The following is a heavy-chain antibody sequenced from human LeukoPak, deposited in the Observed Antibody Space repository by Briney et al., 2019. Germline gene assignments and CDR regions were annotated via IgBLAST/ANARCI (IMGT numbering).Heavy chain of an antibody. D-gene: IGHD4-17*01. CDR3: ARDLVTVTKGFDI. V-gene: IGHV4-39*02. CDR2: IYYSGTT. Sequence: NPSETLSLTCTVSGGSISSGRFYWGWIRQPPGKGLEWIGSIYYSGTTYYNPSLKSRVTISVDTSKNHFSLKLSSVTAADTSVYYCARDLVTVTKGFDIWGQGTMVSVSS. J-gene: IGHJ3*02. CDR1: GGSISSGRFY.